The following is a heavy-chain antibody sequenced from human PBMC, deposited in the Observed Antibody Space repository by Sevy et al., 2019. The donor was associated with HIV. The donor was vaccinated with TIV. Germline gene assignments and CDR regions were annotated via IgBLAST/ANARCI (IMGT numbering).Heavy chain of an antibody. CDR1: GFTFSVYS. Sequence: GGSLRLSCAASGFTFSVYSMNWVRQAPGKGLEWLSYIGSSGSTIAYPDSVKGRFTISRDNAWSSLVLQMNSLRPEDTAVYYCASDVYYSDGSGYDCEHWGHGTLVTVSS. J-gene: IGHJ4*01. V-gene: IGHV3-48*04. D-gene: IGHD3-22*01. CDR2: IGSSGSTI. CDR3: ASDVYYSDGSGYDCEH.